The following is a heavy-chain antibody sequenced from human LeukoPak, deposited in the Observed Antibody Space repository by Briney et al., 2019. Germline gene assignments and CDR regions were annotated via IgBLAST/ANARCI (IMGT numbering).Heavy chain of an antibody. CDR1: GFNFRAYW. J-gene: IGHJ4*02. D-gene: IGHD3-10*01. V-gene: IGHV4-34*01. Sequence: PGGSLRLSCTTSGFNFRAYWMGWIRQPPGKGLEWIGEINHSGSTNYNPSLKSRVTISIDTSKNQFSLKLSSVTAADTAVYYCARGHKIYYYGSGRIREFVYWGQGTLVTVSS. CDR3: ARGHKIYYYGSGRIREFVY. CDR2: INHSGST.